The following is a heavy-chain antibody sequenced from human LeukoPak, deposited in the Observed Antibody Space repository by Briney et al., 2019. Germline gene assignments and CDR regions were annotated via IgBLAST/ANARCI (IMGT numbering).Heavy chain of an antibody. J-gene: IGHJ4*02. CDR2: IYYSGST. D-gene: IGHD2-15*01. V-gene: IGHV4-31*11. CDR3: ARDSCSGGSCYSN. CDR1: GGSISSGGYH. Sequence: SQTLSLTCAVSGGSISSGGYHWIWIRQHPGKGLEWVGYIYYSGSTYYNPSLKRRVIISVDTSKNQSSLKLSSVTAADTAVYYCARDSCSGGSCYSNWGQGTLVTVSS.